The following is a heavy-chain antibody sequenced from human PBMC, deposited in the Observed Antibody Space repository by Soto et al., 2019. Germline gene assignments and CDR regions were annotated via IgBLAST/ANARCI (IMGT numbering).Heavy chain of an antibody. D-gene: IGHD2-2*01. J-gene: IGHJ5*02. V-gene: IGHV3-23*01. CDR2: ISGSGSIT. Sequence: EVQLLESGGGLVQPGGSLRLSCAASGFPFSSRAMSWVRQAPGKGLEWVSAISGSGSITYYADSVKGRFTISRDTSKNTIYLQMNSLRAGDTAVYYCAEWARYCSSADCRAWGQGTLVTVSS. CDR1: GFPFSSRA. CDR3: AEWARYCSSADCRA.